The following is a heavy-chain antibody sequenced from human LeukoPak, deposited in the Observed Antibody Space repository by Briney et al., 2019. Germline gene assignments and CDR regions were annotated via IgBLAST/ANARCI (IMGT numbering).Heavy chain of an antibody. Sequence: GGSLRLSCAASGFTFSSYAMSWVRQAPGTGLEWVSSISGSGTSSYYVDSVKGRFTISRDNSKNTLYLQMNSLRAEDTAVYYCARARGLGYGDYVRWFDPWGQGTLVTVSS. J-gene: IGHJ5*02. CDR2: ISGSGTSS. D-gene: IGHD4-17*01. CDR3: ARARGLGYGDYVRWFDP. V-gene: IGHV3-23*01. CDR1: GFTFSSYA.